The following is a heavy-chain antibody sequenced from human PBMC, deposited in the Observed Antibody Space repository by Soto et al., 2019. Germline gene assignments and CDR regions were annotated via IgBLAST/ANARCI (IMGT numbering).Heavy chain of an antibody. CDR3: AKDLQDTVVVPAAIWFYYYYGMDV. J-gene: IGHJ6*02. CDR2: ISGSGGST. CDR1: GFTFSSYA. V-gene: IGHV3-23*01. Sequence: GGSLRLSCAASGFTFSSYAMSWVRQAPGKGLEWVSAISGSGGSTYYADSVKGRFTISRDNTKNTRYLQMNSLRAEDTAVYYCAKDLQDTVVVPAAIWFYYYYGMDVWGQGTTVTVSS. D-gene: IGHD2-2*01.